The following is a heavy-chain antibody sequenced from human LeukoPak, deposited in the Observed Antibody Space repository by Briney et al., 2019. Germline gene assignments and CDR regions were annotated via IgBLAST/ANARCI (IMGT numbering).Heavy chain of an antibody. CDR2: IYYSGST. CDR3: ARHAPYSSGWSYYFDY. D-gene: IGHD6-19*01. J-gene: IGHJ4*02. CDR1: GGSISSSSYY. Sequence: SETLSLTCTVSGGSISSSSYYWGWIRQPPGKGLEWIGSIYYSGSTYYNPSLKSRVTISVDTSKNQSSLKLSSVTAADTAVYYCARHAPYSSGWSYYFDYWGQGTLVTVSS. V-gene: IGHV4-39*01.